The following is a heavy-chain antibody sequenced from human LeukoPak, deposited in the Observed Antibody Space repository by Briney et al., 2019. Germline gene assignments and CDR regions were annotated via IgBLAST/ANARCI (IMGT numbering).Heavy chain of an antibody. CDR3: AELGITMIGGV. Sequence: GGSLRLSCAASGFSFSNYWMHWIRQAPGKGLVWVSRINSDGSSTTYADSVKSRFTISRDNAKNSLYLQMNSLRAEDTAVYYCAELGITMIGGVWGKGTTVTISS. J-gene: IGHJ6*04. D-gene: IGHD3-10*02. V-gene: IGHV3-74*01. CDR1: GFSFSNYW. CDR2: INSDGSST.